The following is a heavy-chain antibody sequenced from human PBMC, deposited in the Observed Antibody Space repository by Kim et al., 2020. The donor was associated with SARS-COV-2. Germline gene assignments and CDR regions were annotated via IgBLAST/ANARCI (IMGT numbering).Heavy chain of an antibody. J-gene: IGHJ5*02. V-gene: IGHV4-59*01. Sequence: SETLSLTCTVSGGSISSYYWSWIRQPPGKGLEWIGYIYYSGSTNYNPSLKSRVTISVDTSKNQFSLKLSSVTAADTAVYYCARAYGWTTYSSSWFSPWGQGTLVTVSS. D-gene: IGHD6-13*01. CDR1: GGSISSYY. CDR3: ARAYGWTTYSSSWFSP. CDR2: IYYSGST.